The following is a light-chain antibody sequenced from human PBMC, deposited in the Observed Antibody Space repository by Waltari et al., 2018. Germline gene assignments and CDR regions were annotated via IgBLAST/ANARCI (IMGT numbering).Light chain of an antibody. J-gene: IGLJ3*02. CDR1: SSDVGGYNY. CDR2: AIN. Sequence: QSALTQPRSVSGSPGQAVTISCTGTSSDVGGYNYVSWYQQDPGKAPKLMIYAINNRPSGVPDRFSGSKSGNTASLTISGVQAEDEADYYCCSYVGPNTFWVFGGGTKLTVL. V-gene: IGLV2-11*01. CDR3: CSYVGPNTFWV.